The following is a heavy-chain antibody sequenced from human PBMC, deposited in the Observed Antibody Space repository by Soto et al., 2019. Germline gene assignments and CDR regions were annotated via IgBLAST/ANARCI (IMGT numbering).Heavy chain of an antibody. V-gene: IGHV1-46*01. D-gene: IGHD1-7*01. CDR1: GYTFTSYY. CDR2: INPSGGST. Sequence: ASVKVSCKASGYTFTSYYMHWVRQAPGQGLEWMGIINPSGGSTSYAQKFQGRVTMTRDTSTSTVYMGLSSLRSEDTAVYYCARDLGDNWNYTGNYYYGMDVWGQGTTVTVS. J-gene: IGHJ6*02. CDR3: ARDLGDNWNYTGNYYYGMDV.